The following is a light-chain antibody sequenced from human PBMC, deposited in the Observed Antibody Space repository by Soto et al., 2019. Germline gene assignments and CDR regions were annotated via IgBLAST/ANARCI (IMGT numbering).Light chain of an antibody. Sequence: EIVLTQSPATLSLSPGERATLSCRASQSVSSYLAWDQQKPGQAPRLLIYDASNRSTGIPARFSGSGSGTDLPFTIISVEPEDLEVYYCQQRSNWPRGYTFGQGTKLEIK. J-gene: IGKJ2*01. CDR2: DAS. CDR3: QQRSNWPRGYT. V-gene: IGKV3-11*01. CDR1: QSVSSY.